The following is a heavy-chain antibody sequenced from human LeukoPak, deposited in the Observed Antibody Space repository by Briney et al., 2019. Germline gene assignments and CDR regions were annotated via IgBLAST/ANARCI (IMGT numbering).Heavy chain of an antibody. CDR3: ARDASPYDSSGYYYDY. J-gene: IGHJ4*02. Sequence: PGGSLRLSCAASGFTFSTYWMSWVRQAPGKGLEWVAVIWYGGSNKYYADSVKGRFTISRDNSKNTLYLQMNSLRAEDTAVYYCARDASPYDSSGYYYDYWGQGTLVTVSS. D-gene: IGHD3-22*01. V-gene: IGHV3-33*08. CDR2: IWYGGSNK. CDR1: GFTFSTYW.